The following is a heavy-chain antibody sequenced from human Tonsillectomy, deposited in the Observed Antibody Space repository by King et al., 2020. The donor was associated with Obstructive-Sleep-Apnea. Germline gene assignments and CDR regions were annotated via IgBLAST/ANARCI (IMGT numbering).Heavy chain of an antibody. D-gene: IGHD5-12*01. Sequence: VQLVESGGALVQPGGSLKLSCAVSGFTFSGSDMHWVCQTSGKGLEWIGRMRSKDNSYATLYAAWMRGRFTISRDDSENTAYLQMNSLKIEDWAVYYCVVATHPSVLTYWGQGLLLTVPS. J-gene: IGHJ4*02. CDR2: MRSKDNSYAT. CDR1: GFTFSGSD. V-gene: IGHV3-73*01. CDR3: VVATHPSVLTY.